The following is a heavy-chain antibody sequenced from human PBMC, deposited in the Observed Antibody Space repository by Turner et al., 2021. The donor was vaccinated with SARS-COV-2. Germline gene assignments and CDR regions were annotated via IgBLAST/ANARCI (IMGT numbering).Heavy chain of an antibody. CDR3: VRDRPRPGDRDALDI. V-gene: IGHV3-23*01. Sequence: EVQVLESGGGLAQPGGSLRLSCAASGFTFNTYAMSWVRQAPGKGLVWVSVVSGLGDTRFYADSVRGRFTISRDNTKNRVYLQMISLRPDDTALYYCVRDRPRPGDRDALDIWGQGTMVTVSS. CDR1: GFTFNTYA. CDR2: VSGLGDTR. D-gene: IGHD7-27*01. J-gene: IGHJ3*02.